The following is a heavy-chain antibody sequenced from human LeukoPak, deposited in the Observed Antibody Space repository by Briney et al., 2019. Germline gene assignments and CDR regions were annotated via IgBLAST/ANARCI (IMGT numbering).Heavy chain of an antibody. Sequence: PGGSLRLSCAASGFTFSSYAMSWVRQAPGKGLEWVSAISGSGGSTYYADSVKGRFTISRDNSKNTLYLQMNSLRAEDTAVYYCAKDRGGVTTVTNFDYWGQGTLVTVSS. CDR3: AKDRGGVTTVTNFDY. CDR2: ISGSGGST. V-gene: IGHV3-23*01. J-gene: IGHJ4*02. D-gene: IGHD4-17*01. CDR1: GFTFSSYA.